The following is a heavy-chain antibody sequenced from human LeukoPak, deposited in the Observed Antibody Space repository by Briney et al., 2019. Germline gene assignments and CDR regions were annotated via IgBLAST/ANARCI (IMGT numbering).Heavy chain of an antibody. CDR3: AKGKLGYCSSTSCYEFDY. CDR1: GFTFSSYW. J-gene: IGHJ4*02. D-gene: IGHD2-2*01. V-gene: IGHV3-23*01. Sequence: GGSLRLSCAASGFTFSSYWMSWVRQAPGKGLEWVSAISGSGGSTYYADSVKGRFTISRDNSKNTLYLQMNSLRAEDTAVYYCAKGKLGYCSSTSCYEFDYWGQGTLVTVSS. CDR2: ISGSGGST.